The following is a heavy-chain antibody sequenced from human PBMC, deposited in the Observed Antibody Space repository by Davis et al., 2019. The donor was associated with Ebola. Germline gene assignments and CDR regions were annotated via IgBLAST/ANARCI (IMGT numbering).Heavy chain of an antibody. CDR2: IYYSGST. D-gene: IGHD5-24*01. V-gene: IGHV4-61*01. CDR1: GGSVSSGSYY. Sequence: SETLSLTCTVSGGSVSSGSYYWSWIRQPPGKGLEWIGYIYYSGSTNYNPSLKSRVTISVDTSKNQFSLKLSSVTAADTAVYYCARVRMATILADYWGQGTLVTVSS. J-gene: IGHJ4*02. CDR3: ARVRMATILADY.